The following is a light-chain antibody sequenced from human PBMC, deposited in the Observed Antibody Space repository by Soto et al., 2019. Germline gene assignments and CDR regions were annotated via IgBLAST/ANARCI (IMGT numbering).Light chain of an antibody. CDR1: QTISSW. CDR3: QQYDSYSPLT. V-gene: IGKV1-5*03. J-gene: IGKJ4*01. Sequence: DIQMTQSPSTLSGSVGDRVTIACRASQTISSWLAWYQQKPGKAPKLLIYKASTLKSGVPSRFSGSGSGTAFTLTISSLQPDDFATYYCQQYDSYSPLTFGGGTKVDI. CDR2: KAS.